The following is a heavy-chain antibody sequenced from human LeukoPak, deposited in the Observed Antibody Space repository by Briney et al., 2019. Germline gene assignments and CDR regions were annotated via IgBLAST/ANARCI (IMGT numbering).Heavy chain of an antibody. CDR2: ISYDGSNK. V-gene: IGHV3-30*18. D-gene: IGHD5-18*01. Sequence: GGSLRLSCVASGFTFSSNGMHWVRQAPGKGLEWVAVISYDGSNKYYADSVKGRFTISRDNSKNTLYLQMNSLRAEDTAVYYCAKDRGRGYSYGSAFDIWGQGTMVTVSS. CDR3: AKDRGRGYSYGSAFDI. J-gene: IGHJ3*02. CDR1: GFTFSSNG.